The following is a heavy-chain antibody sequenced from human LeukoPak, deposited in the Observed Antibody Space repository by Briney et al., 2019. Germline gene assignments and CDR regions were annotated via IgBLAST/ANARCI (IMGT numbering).Heavy chain of an antibody. D-gene: IGHD2-2*02. CDR1: GFTFSSSG. CDR3: ARDGLSYTNPNNWFDS. CDR2: IVPGSGNT. Sequence: TSVKVSCKGSGFTFSSSGMQWVRQARGQRLEWIGWIVPGSGNTNYAQKFQERVTFTRDMSTSTAYMELRSLRSDDTAVYYCARDGLSYTNPNNWFDSWGQGTLVTVSS. V-gene: IGHV1-58*02. J-gene: IGHJ5*01.